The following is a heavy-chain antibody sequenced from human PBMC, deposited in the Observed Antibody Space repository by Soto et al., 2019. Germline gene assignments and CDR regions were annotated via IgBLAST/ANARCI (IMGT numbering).Heavy chain of an antibody. V-gene: IGHV4-31*03. CDR2: IYYSGST. D-gene: IGHD6-13*01. CDR3: ARDSSSWQGVYYGMDV. Sequence: SETLSLTCTVSGGSISSGGYYWSWIRQHPGKGLEWIGYIYYSGSTYYNPSLKGRVTISVDTSKNQFSLKLSSVTAADTAVYYCARDSSSWQGVYYGMDVWGQGTTVTVSS. CDR1: GGSISSGGYY. J-gene: IGHJ6*02.